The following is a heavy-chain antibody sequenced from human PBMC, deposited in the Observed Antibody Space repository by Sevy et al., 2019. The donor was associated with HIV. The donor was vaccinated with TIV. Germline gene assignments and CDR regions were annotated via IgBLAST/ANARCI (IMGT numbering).Heavy chain of an antibody. V-gene: IGHV3-30-3*01. J-gene: IGHJ6*02. CDR3: ARPRANYVDHYFVYAMDV. Sequence: GGSLRLSCAASGFAFTNYYAMHWVRQAPGKGLEWVALISYDGSDKYYADSVKGRFTISRDKFKNPLYLQMNSLTTEDTAVYYCARPRANYVDHYFVYAMDVWGQGTTVTVSS. CDR1: GFAFTNYYA. CDR2: ISYDGSDK. D-gene: IGHD4-17*01.